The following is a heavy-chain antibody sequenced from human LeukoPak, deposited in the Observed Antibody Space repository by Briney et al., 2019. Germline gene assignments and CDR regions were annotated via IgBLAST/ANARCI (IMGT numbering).Heavy chain of an antibody. D-gene: IGHD3-3*01. CDR1: GYTFTGYY. CDR2: INPNSGGT. CDR3: AREGRDYDFWDSDYYYYGMDV. J-gene: IGHJ6*02. Sequence: ASVKVSCKASGYTFTGYYMHWVRQAPGQGLEWMGWINPNSGGTNYAQKFQGWVTMTRDTSISTAYMELSRLRSDATAVYYCAREGRDYDFWDSDYYYYGMDVWGQGTTVTVSS. V-gene: IGHV1-2*04.